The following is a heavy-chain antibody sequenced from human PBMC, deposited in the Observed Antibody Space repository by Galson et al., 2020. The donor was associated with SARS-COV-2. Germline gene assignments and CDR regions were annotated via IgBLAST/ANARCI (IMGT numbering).Heavy chain of an antibody. D-gene: IGHD3-9*01. CDR1: GFSLTTSGVG. V-gene: IGHV2-5*02. CDR2: IYWDDDK. J-gene: IGHJ4*02. Sequence: SGPTLVKPTETLTLTCTVSGFSLTTSGVGVGWIRQPPGKALEWLALIYWDDDKRYSPSLKSRLTISRDTSKNQVVLMMANMDAADTATYYCAHSGLRYYDWSYWGQGTLVTVSS. CDR3: AHSGLRYYDWSY.